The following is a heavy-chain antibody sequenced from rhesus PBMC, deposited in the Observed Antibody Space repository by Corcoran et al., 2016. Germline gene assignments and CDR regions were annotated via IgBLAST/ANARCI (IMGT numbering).Heavy chain of an antibody. CDR3: ARWGREGGTGFDY. V-gene: IGHV1-200*01. Sequence: QVQLVQSGAEVKKPGASVKLSCKASGYTFTSYSINWVRQAPGPGLEWTGWMNHSNSNTAYAQKFQGRIIMTRDTSTSTAYMELSSLRSEDTAVYYCARWGREGGTGFDYWGQGVLVTVSS. CDR2: MNHSNSNT. J-gene: IGHJ4*01. D-gene: IGHD3-3*01. CDR1: GYTFTSYS.